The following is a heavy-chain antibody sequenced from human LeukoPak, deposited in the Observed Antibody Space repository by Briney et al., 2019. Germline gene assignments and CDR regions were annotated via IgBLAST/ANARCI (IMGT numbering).Heavy chain of an antibody. CDR1: GGSISSGGYY. J-gene: IGHJ4*02. D-gene: IGHD6-19*01. CDR2: IYYTGII. CDR3: ARLYSSGWRSNYYFDY. V-gene: IGHV4-61*08. Sequence: PSQTLSLTCTVSGGSISSGGYYWSWIRQHPGKGLEWIGFIYYTGIISHNPSLESRVTMSVDTYDNQFSLRLNSVSAADTAVYYCARLYSSGWRSNYYFDYWGQGTLVTVPS.